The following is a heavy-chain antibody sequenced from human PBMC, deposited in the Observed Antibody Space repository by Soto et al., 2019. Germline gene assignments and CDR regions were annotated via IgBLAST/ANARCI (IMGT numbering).Heavy chain of an antibody. J-gene: IGHJ4*02. V-gene: IGHV3-11*06. Sequence: QVQLVESGGGLVKPGGSLRLSCAASGFTFSDYYMSWIRQAPGKGLEWVSYISSSSSYTNYADSVKGRFTISRDNAKNSLYLQMNSLRAEDTAVYYCARVVAGTLFFWGFDYWGQGTLVTVSS. D-gene: IGHD6-19*01. CDR1: GFTFSDYY. CDR3: ARVVAGTLFFWGFDY. CDR2: ISSSSSYT.